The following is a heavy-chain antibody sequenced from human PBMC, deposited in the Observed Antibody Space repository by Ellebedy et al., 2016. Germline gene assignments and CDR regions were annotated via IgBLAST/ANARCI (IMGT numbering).Heavy chain of an antibody. CDR3: AVRSGEAYHYHYSMDV. V-gene: IGHV3-53*01. CDR1: GFTVGNNY. CDR2: IYSFGST. Sequence: GESLKISXAASGFTVGNNYMSWVRQAPGKGLEWVSLIYSFGSTYYADSVKGRFTISRDSSENTLYLQMNSLRDEDTALYYCAVRSGEAYHYHYSMDVWGQGTTVTVSS. D-gene: IGHD3-10*01. J-gene: IGHJ6*02.